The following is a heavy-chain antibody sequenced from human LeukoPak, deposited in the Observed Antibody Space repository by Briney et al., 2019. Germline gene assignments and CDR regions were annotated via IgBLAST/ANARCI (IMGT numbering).Heavy chain of an antibody. CDR3: ARDGMVRGVIIWDAFDI. CDR2: ISSSSTI. Sequence: QPGGSLRLSCAASGFTFSSYSMNWVRQAPGKGLEWVSYISSSSTIYYADSVKGRFTISRDNAKNSLYLQMSSLRDEDTAVYYCARDGMVRGVIIWDAFDIWGQGTMVTVSS. D-gene: IGHD3-10*01. V-gene: IGHV3-48*02. J-gene: IGHJ3*02. CDR1: GFTFSSYS.